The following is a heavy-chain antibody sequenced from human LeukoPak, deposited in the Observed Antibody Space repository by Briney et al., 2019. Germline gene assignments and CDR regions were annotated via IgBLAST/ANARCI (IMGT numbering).Heavy chain of an antibody. D-gene: IGHD1-26*01. CDR1: GFTFSSYA. J-gene: IGHJ4*02. CDR3: ARGDSGSHLDY. V-gene: IGHV3-64*01. Sequence: GGSLRLSCVASGFTFSSYAMHWVRKAPGKGLEYVSAISNNGGSTYYANSVKGRFTISRDNSKNTLSLQMGSLRAEDKAVYYCARGDSGSHLDYWGQGSLVTVSS. CDR2: ISNNGGST.